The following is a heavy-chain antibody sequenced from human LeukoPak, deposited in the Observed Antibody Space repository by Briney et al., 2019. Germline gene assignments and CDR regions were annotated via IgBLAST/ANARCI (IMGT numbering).Heavy chain of an antibody. V-gene: IGHV3-30*18. J-gene: IGHJ5*02. CDR2: ISYDGSNK. Sequence: GRSLRLSCAASGFTFSSYGMHWVRQAPGKGLEWVAVISYDGSNKYYADSVKGRFTISRDNSKNTLYLQMNSLRAEDTAVYHCAKDQFGGFDPWGQGTLVTVSS. CDR1: GFTFSSYG. CDR3: AKDQFGGFDP. D-gene: IGHD3-10*01.